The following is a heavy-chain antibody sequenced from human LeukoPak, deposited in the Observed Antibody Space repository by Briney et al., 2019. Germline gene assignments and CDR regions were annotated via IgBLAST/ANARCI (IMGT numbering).Heavy chain of an antibody. D-gene: IGHD2-15*01. V-gene: IGHV3-23*01. CDR3: AKNADRGAYCRGGSCYPYYYYYMDV. Sequence: PGGSLRLSCAASGFTFSSYSMNWVRQAPGKGLEWVSSISHTGGSPYYVDSVKGRSTVSRDNSKNTLYLQMNSLTVEDTAIYYCAKNADRGAYCRGGSCYPYYYYYMDVWGTGTTVTISS. CDR2: ISHTGGSP. J-gene: IGHJ6*03. CDR1: GFTFSSYS.